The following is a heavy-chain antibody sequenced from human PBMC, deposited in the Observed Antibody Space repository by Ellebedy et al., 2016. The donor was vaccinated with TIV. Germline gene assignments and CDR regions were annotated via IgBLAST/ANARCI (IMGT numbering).Heavy chain of an antibody. V-gene: IGHV3-21*01. CDR1: GFTFSAHT. CDR3: ARDIVVVPAARRPYYYSGMDV. CDR2: ISSSSSYI. J-gene: IGHJ6*02. Sequence: GESLKISCAASGFTFSAHTMNWVRQAPGKGLEWVSSISSSSSYIYYADSVKGRFTISRDDAKNSLYLQMNGLRADDTAVYYCARDIVVVPAARRPYYYSGMDVWGHGTTVTVSS. D-gene: IGHD2-2*01.